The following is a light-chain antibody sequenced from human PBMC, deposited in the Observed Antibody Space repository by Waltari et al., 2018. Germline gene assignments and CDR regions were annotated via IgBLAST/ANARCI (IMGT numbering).Light chain of an antibody. CDR2: EFN. Sequence: QSALTQPASVSGSPGQSITISCTGTSSDVGSYNLVSWFHQYPDKAPKLIIFEFNKRPSGVSNRFAGSKSGNTASLTISGLQAEDEADYYCCSYAGSGIYVFGSGAKVTVL. J-gene: IGLJ1*01. V-gene: IGLV2-23*02. CDR3: CSYAGSGIYV. CDR1: SSDVGSYNL.